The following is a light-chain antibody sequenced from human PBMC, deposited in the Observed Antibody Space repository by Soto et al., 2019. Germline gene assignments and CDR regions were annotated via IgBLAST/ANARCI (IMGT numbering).Light chain of an antibody. Sequence: EIVLTQSPGALSLSPGERATLSCRASQRVSSSYLAWYQQKPGQAPRLLIDGASSRATGIPYRFSGSGSGTDFTLTINNLEPEDIAVYYCQQRNVWPPITFGQGTRLEIK. J-gene: IGKJ5*01. V-gene: IGKV3D-20*02. CDR1: QRVSSSY. CDR3: QQRNVWPPIT. CDR2: GAS.